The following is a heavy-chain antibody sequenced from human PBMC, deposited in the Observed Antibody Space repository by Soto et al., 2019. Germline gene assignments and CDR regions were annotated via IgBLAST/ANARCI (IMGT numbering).Heavy chain of an antibody. D-gene: IGHD4-17*01. Sequence: ASVKVSCKTSGYSFTSHTMHWVRQAPGQSLEWMGWISPGNGDAKYSQKFQDTVTITRDTSASTTYIEVSSLRAEDTAVYYCANDYGGNSDYYGMDVWGQGTTVTVSS. CDR2: ISPGNGDA. CDR3: ANDYGGNSDYYGMDV. V-gene: IGHV1-3*01. J-gene: IGHJ6*02. CDR1: GYSFTSHT.